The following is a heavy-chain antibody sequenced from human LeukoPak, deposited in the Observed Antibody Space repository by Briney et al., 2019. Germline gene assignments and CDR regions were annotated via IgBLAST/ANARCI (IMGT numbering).Heavy chain of an antibody. CDR3: ARVEMATITGWFDP. V-gene: IGHV1-69*13. CDR1: GGTFSSYA. CDR2: IIPIFGTA. J-gene: IGHJ5*02. Sequence: PSVKVSCKASGGTFSSYAISWVRQAPGQGLEWMGGIIPIFGTANYAQKFQGRVTITADESTSTAYMELSSLRSEDTAVYYCARVEMATITGWFDPWGQGTLVTVSS. D-gene: IGHD5-24*01.